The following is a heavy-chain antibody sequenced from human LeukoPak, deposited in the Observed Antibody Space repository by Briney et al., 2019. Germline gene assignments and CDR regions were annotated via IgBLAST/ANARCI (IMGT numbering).Heavy chain of an antibody. D-gene: IGHD2-15*01. CDR2: IYYSGST. Sequence: SATLSLTCTVSGGSISSYYWSWIRQPPGKGLEWIGYIYYSGSTNYNPSLKSRVTISVDTSKNQLSLKLSSVTAADTAVYYCARVRRGINASYYYGMDVWGQGTTVTVSS. CDR1: GGSISSYY. J-gene: IGHJ6*02. CDR3: ARVRRGINASYYYGMDV. V-gene: IGHV4-59*01.